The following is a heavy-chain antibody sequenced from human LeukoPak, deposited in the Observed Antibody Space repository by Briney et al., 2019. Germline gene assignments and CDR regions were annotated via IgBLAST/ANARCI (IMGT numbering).Heavy chain of an antibody. V-gene: IGHV3-23*01. CDR1: GITLSNDG. Sequence: GGSLRLSCAVSGITLSNDGMSWDRQAPGKGLEWVSGISGSGGNTYYADSVKGRFTISRDNSKNTLYLQMNSLRAEDTAVYFCARVWGFTLVRVDTGGMDVWGHGTTVTVSS. J-gene: IGHJ6*02. CDR2: ISGSGGNT. D-gene: IGHD3-10*01. CDR3: ARVWGFTLVRVDTGGMDV.